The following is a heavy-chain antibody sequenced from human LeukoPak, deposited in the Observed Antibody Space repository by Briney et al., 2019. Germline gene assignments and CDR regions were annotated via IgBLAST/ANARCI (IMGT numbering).Heavy chain of an antibody. CDR2: IWFDGSNK. Sequence: GGSLRLSCAASGFTFSSYTMNWLRQAPGKGLEWVAMIWFDGSNKYYSDSVKGRFTISRDNSKNTLYLQMNSLRAEDTAVYYCARVVGGIDYWGQGTLVTVSS. J-gene: IGHJ4*02. CDR1: GFTFSSYT. D-gene: IGHD3-16*02. V-gene: IGHV3-33*08. CDR3: ARVVGGIDY.